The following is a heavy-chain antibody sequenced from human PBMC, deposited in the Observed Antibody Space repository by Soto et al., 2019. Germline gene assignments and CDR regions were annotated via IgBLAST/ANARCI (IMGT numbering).Heavy chain of an antibody. Sequence: HPGGSLRLSCAASGFTFSSYTMTWVRQAPGKGLEWISVIIGSGTSTYYADSVKGRFTISRDNSKNTLYLQMIGLRAEDTAVYYCAKHDSSGYYAPDYYYYGMDVWGQGTTVTVSS. J-gene: IGHJ6*02. D-gene: IGHD3-22*01. CDR3: AKHDSSGYYAPDYYYYGMDV. V-gene: IGHV3-23*01. CDR2: IIGSGTST. CDR1: GFTFSSYT.